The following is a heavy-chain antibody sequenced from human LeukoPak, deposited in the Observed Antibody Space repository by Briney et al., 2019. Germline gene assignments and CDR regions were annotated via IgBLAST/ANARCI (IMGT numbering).Heavy chain of an antibody. V-gene: IGHV1-8*01. Sequence: GASVKVSCKASGYTFTSYDINWMRQATGQGLEWMGWMNPNSGNTGYAQKFQDRVTMTRNTSISTAHMELSSLRSEDTAVYYCARASSWRRWFDPWGQGTLVTVSS. CDR2: MNPNSGNT. J-gene: IGHJ5*02. D-gene: IGHD6-13*01. CDR3: ARASSWRRWFDP. CDR1: GYTFTSYD.